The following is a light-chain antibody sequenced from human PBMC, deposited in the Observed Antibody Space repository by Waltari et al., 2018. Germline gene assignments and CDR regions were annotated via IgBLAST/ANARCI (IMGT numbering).Light chain of an antibody. CDR1: QSINSH. CDR3: QQSYSAPH. V-gene: IGKV1-39*01. J-gene: IGKJ3*01. CDR2: AAS. Sequence: DIQMAQSPSSLSASVGDRITITCRASQSINSHLNWYQHKSWKAPKLLIYAASSLQSGVPSRFSGSGSGTDFTLTISSLQPEDFATYYCQQSYSAPHFGPGTKVDIK.